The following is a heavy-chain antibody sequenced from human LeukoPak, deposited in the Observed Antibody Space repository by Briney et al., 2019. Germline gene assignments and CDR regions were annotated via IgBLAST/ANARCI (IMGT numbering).Heavy chain of an antibody. J-gene: IGHJ4*02. Sequence: SETLCLTCAVYGGSFSGYYWSWIRQPPGKGLEWIGEINHSGSTNYNPSLKSRVTISVDTSKNQFSLKLSSVTAADTAVYYCARGSQGYSSGWYGYWGQGTLVTVSS. CDR1: GGSFSGYY. D-gene: IGHD6-19*01. CDR3: ARGSQGYSSGWYGY. V-gene: IGHV4-34*01. CDR2: INHSGST.